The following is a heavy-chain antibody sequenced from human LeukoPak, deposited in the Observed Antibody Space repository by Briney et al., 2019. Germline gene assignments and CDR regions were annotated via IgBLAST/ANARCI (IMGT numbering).Heavy chain of an antibody. CDR2: INWNGGST. D-gene: IGHD6-19*01. CDR3: ARSAGPDY. J-gene: IGHJ4*02. Sequence: GGSLRLSCAASGFTFDDHGMNWVRQAPGKGLEWVSGINWNGGSTFYADSVKGRFTISRDNAKNALYLQMNSLRAEDTAVYYCARSAGPDYWGQGTLVTVSS. V-gene: IGHV3-20*04. CDR1: GFTFDDHG.